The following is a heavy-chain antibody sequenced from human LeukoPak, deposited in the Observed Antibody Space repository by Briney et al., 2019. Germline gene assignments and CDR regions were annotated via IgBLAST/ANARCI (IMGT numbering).Heavy chain of an antibody. CDR2: IRNDGSIK. D-gene: IGHD1-1*01. CDR1: GFTFSHFG. CDR3: AKGTPRPYFDY. J-gene: IGHJ4*02. Sequence: GGSLRLSCAASGFTFSHFGMHWVRQAPGKGLEWVAFIRNDGSIKFFADSVKGRVAISRDNSKNTLYLQMNSLRVEDTALYYCAKGTPRPYFDYWGQGTLVTVSS. V-gene: IGHV3-30*02.